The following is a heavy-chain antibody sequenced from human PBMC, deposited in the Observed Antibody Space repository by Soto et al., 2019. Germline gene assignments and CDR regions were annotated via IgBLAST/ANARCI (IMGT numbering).Heavy chain of an antibody. J-gene: IGHJ4*02. CDR3: ARLGRGASSGFDY. D-gene: IGHD3-16*01. CDR2: IYYSGTT. V-gene: IGHV4-59*01. CDR1: GGSISNYY. Sequence: PSETLSLTCTVSGGSISNYYWSWIRQPPGKGLEWIGYIYYSGTTNYNPSLKSRVTISVDTSKNQFSLKLRSVTAADTAVYYCARLGRGASSGFDYWGQGTLVTVSS.